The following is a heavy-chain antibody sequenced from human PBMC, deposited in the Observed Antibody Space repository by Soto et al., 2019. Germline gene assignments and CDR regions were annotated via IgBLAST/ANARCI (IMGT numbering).Heavy chain of an antibody. Sequence: ASVKVSCKASGYTFTGYYMHWVRQAPGQGLEWMGWINPNSGGTNYAQKFQGRVTMTRDTSISTAYMELSRLRSDDTAVYYCARVGIAVAGVFGYWGQGTRVTVSS. CDR3: ARVGIAVAGVFGY. CDR2: INPNSGGT. D-gene: IGHD6-19*01. J-gene: IGHJ4*02. V-gene: IGHV1-2*02. CDR1: GYTFTGYY.